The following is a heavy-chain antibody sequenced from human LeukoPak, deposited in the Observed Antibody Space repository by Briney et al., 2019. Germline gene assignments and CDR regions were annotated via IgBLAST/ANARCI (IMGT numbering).Heavy chain of an antibody. Sequence: SETLSLTCAVYGGSFSGYYWSWIRQPPGKGLEWIGEINHSGSTNCNPSLKSRVTISVDTSKNQFSLKLSSVTAADTAVYYCARGGGYCSSTSCYRARKRDFDYWGQGTLVTVSS. CDR3: ARGGGYCSSTSCYRARKRDFDY. D-gene: IGHD2-2*02. V-gene: IGHV4-34*01. J-gene: IGHJ4*02. CDR2: INHSGST. CDR1: GGSFSGYY.